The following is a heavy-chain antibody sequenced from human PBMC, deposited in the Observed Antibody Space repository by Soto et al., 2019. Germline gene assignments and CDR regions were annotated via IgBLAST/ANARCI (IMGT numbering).Heavy chain of an antibody. CDR3: ARRYSGSWYDYYYGMDV. Sequence: PSETRSRTCAVYGGSFSCYYWSWIRQPPGKGLEWIGEINHSGSTNYNPSLKSRVTISVDTSKNQFCLKLSSVTAADTAVYYCARRYSGSWYDYYYGMDVWGQGTTVTVSS. D-gene: IGHD6-13*01. V-gene: IGHV4-34*01. CDR1: GGSFSCYY. J-gene: IGHJ6*02. CDR2: INHSGST.